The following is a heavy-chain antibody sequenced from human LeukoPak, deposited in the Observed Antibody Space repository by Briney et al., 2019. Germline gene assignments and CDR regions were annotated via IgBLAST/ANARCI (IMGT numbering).Heavy chain of an antibody. Sequence: GGSLRLSCAASGFTFSSYEMNWVRQAPGKGLEWVSYISSSGSTIYYADSVKGRFTISRDNAKNSLYLQMNSLRAEDTAVYYCARDGTTVTRKSYYFDYWGQGTLVTVSS. CDR2: ISSSGSTI. J-gene: IGHJ4*02. CDR1: GFTFSSYE. D-gene: IGHD4-17*01. V-gene: IGHV3-48*03. CDR3: ARDGTTVTRKSYYFDY.